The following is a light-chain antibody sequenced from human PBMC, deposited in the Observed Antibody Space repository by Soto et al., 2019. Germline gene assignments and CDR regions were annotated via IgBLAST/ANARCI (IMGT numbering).Light chain of an antibody. CDR1: SSDVGSYNL. Sequence: QSALTQPASGSGSPGQSITISCTGTSSDVGSYNLVSWYQQHPGKAPKLMIYEGSKRPSGVSNRFSGSKSGNTASLTISGLQAEDEADYYCCSYAGSSTYVVFGGGTKLT. V-gene: IGLV2-23*01. J-gene: IGLJ2*01. CDR3: CSYAGSSTYVV. CDR2: EGS.